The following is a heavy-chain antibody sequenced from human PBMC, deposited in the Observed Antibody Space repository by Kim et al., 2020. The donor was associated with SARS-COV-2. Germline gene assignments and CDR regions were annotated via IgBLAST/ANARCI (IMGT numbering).Heavy chain of an antibody. D-gene: IGHD1-26*01. CDR1: GGSFSGYY. Sequence: SETLSLTCAVYGGSFSGYYWSWIRQPPGKGLEWIGEINHSGSTNYNPSLKSRVTISVDTSKNQFSLKLSSVTAADTAVYYCARIRVLRGADYWGQGTLVTDS. J-gene: IGHJ4*02. CDR2: INHSGST. V-gene: IGHV4-34*01. CDR3: ARIRVLRGADY.